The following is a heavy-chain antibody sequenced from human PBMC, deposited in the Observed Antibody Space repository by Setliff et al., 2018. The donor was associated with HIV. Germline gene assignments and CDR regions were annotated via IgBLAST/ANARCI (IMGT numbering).Heavy chain of an antibody. CDR2: IYYSGST. CDR3: ARHDSRGPRSAFDL. V-gene: IGHV4-39*01. Sequence: SETLSLTCTVSGGSISSSSYYWGWIRQPPGKGLEWLGTIYYSGSTYYNPSLKSRVTLSVDTPKNQFSLKLSSVTAADTAVYYCARHDSRGPRSAFDLWGRGTMVTVS. D-gene: IGHD2-21*01. J-gene: IGHJ3*01. CDR1: GGSISSSSYY.